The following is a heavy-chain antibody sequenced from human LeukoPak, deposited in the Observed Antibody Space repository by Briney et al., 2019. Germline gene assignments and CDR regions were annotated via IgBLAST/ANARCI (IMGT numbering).Heavy chain of an antibody. Sequence: ASVKVSCKASGGTFSSYAISWVRQAPGQGLEWMGWINPNSGGTNYAQKFQGRVTMTRDTSISTAYMELSRLRSDDTAVYYCAREGCSGGSCYLGHNWFDPWGQGTLVTVSS. D-gene: IGHD2-15*01. J-gene: IGHJ5*02. V-gene: IGHV1-2*02. CDR3: AREGCSGGSCYLGHNWFDP. CDR2: INPNSGGT. CDR1: GGTFSSYA.